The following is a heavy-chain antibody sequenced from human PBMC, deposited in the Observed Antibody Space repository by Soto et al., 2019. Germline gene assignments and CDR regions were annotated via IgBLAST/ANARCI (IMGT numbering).Heavy chain of an antibody. CDR3: AREDTRPNYYYYGMDV. Sequence: QVQLVQSGAEVKKPGSSVKVSCKASGGTFSSYTISWVRQAPGQGLEWMGRIIPILGIANYAQKFQGRVTITADKSTSTAYMELSSLRSEDTAVYYCAREDTRPNYYYYGMDVWGQGPTVTVSS. CDR2: IIPILGIA. CDR1: GGTFSSYT. V-gene: IGHV1-69*08. D-gene: IGHD5-18*01. J-gene: IGHJ6*02.